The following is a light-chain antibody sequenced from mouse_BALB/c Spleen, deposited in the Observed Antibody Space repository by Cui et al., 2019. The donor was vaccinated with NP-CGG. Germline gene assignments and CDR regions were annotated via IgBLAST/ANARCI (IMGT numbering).Light chain of an antibody. J-gene: IGLJ1*01. CDR3: ALWYSNHWV. V-gene: IGLV1*01. CDR2: GTN. CDR1: TGAVTTNNY. Sequence: QDVVTQQSVLSTQPVEKVTHTFRSSTGAVTTNNYANWVQEKPDHLFTGLIGGTNNRAPGVPARFSGSLIGDRAALTITGAQTEDEAIYFCALWYSNHWVFGGGTKLTVL.